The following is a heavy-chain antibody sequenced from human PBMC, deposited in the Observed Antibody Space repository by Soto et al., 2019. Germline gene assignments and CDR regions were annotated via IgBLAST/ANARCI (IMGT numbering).Heavy chain of an antibody. D-gene: IGHD3-3*01. Sequence: QVQLVESGGDLVEPGGSLRLSCAASGYTFSDYYMSWIRQAPGKGLEWISYIDTSGTKIYYADSVKGRFTITRNNAKNSLYLEMNSLRDEDTAVYYWASHYDMWSGYLSPVDYGGQGPLVTVSS. J-gene: IGHJ4*02. CDR1: GYTFSDYY. CDR2: IDTSGTKI. V-gene: IGHV3-11*01. CDR3: ASHYDMWSGYLSPVDY.